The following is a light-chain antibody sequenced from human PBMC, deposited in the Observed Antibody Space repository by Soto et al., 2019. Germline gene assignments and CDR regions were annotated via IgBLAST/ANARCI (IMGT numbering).Light chain of an antibody. CDR1: QSVTNSF. CDR2: GAF. J-gene: IGKJ4*01. CDR3: QQVYVYPST. V-gene: IGKV3-20*01. Sequence: EIVLAQSPGTLSLSHGERATLSCRASQSVTNSFLAWYQQKPGQAPRLLIYGAFNRAGGVPDRFSGSVSGTDFTLTISSLQPEDFATYYCQQVYVYPSTFGGGTKVDI.